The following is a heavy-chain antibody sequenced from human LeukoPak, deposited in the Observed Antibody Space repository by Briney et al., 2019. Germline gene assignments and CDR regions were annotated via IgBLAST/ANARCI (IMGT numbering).Heavy chain of an antibody. CDR3: ARRRIEYDILTGYSNWFDP. D-gene: IGHD3-9*01. CDR1: GGSISSYY. V-gene: IGHV4-59*08. J-gene: IGHJ5*02. CDR2: IYYSGST. Sequence: NPSETLSLTCTVSGGSISSYYWSWIRQPPGKGLEWIGYIYYSGSTNYNPSLKSRVTISVDTSKNQFSLKLSSVTAADTAVYYCARRRIEYDILTGYSNWFDPWGQGTLVTVSS.